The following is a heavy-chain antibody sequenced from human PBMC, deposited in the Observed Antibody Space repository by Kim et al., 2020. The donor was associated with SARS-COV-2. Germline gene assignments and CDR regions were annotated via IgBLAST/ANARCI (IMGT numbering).Heavy chain of an antibody. Sequence: GGSLRLSCAASGFTFSSYAMNWVRQAPGKGLEWVSVIGGSGYHTYYADSVKGRFTISRDNSKNTLFLQMNSLRAEDTAIYYCAKATGSRSFDYWGQGTL. CDR3: AKATGSRSFDY. CDR1: GFTFSSYA. J-gene: IGHJ4*02. V-gene: IGHV3-23*01. CDR2: IGGSGYHT. D-gene: IGHD2-15*01.